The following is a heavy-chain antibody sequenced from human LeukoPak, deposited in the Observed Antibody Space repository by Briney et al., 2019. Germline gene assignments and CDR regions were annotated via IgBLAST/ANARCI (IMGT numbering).Heavy chain of an antibody. CDR3: GRGRLGPESVTASESPFDY. J-gene: IGHJ4*02. V-gene: IGHV4-34*01. D-gene: IGHD4-23*01. CDR1: GGSFSGYY. Sequence: SETLFLTCAVYGGSFSGYYWSWIRQPPGKGQEWNGEINRSGSTNYNPSLKSRVNISVDTSNNQFSLKLSSVTAVDKAVYYCGRGRLGPESVTASESPFDYWGQGTLVTVSS. CDR2: INRSGST.